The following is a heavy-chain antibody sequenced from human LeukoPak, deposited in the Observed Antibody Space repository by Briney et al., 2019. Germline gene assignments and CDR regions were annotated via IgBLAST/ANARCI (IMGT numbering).Heavy chain of an antibody. J-gene: IGHJ3*02. Sequence: GGSLRLSCAASGFPVSSIYMSWVRQAPGKGLEWVSDNYSSGSTYYADSVKGRFTISRDNSKNTLYLQMNSLRAQDTAVYYCASSKSYSSSWYEDAFDIWGQRTMVTVSS. D-gene: IGHD6-13*01. CDR1: GFPVSSIY. CDR2: NYSSGST. CDR3: ASSKSYSSSWYEDAFDI. V-gene: IGHV3-66*01.